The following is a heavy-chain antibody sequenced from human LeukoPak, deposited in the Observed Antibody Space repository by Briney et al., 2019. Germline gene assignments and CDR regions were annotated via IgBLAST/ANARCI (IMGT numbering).Heavy chain of an antibody. CDR2: IRYDGSNK. CDR1: GFTFSTYG. V-gene: IGHV3-30*02. D-gene: IGHD2-15*01. J-gene: IGHJ6*03. CDR3: AKDIGSNYYYYMDV. Sequence: PGGSLRLSCAASGFTFSTYGMHWVRQAPGKGLEWVAFIRYDGSNKYYADSVKGRFTISRDNSKNTLYQMNSLRAEDTAVYYCAKDIGSNYYYYMDVWGKGTTVTISS.